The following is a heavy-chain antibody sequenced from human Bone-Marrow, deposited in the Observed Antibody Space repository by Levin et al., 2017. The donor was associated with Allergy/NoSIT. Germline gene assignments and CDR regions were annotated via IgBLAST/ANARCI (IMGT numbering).Heavy chain of an antibody. Sequence: PSETLSLTCTVSGGSITSYYWSWIRQPPGKGLEWIGYIHYSGSTNYNPSLKSRVTTSLDTSRNQFSLRLNSVTAADTAVYYCARVVAVADTASEVSWGEGTVVSVSS. V-gene: IGHV4-59*01. CDR2: IHYSGST. D-gene: IGHD6-19*01. J-gene: IGHJ5*02. CDR3: ARVVAVADTASEVS. CDR1: GGSITSYY.